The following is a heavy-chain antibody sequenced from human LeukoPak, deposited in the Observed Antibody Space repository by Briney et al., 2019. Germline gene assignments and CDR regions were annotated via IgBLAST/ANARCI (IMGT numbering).Heavy chain of an antibody. CDR3: ASSGSSGYLTTSGSNFDY. CDR2: IYTSGST. D-gene: IGHD3-22*01. V-gene: IGHV4-4*07. Sequence: SETLSLTCTVSGGSISSYYWSWIRQPAGKGLEWIGRIYTSGSTNYNPTLKSRVTMSVDTSKNQFSLKLSSVTAADTAVYYCASSGSSGYLTTSGSNFDYWGQGTLVTVSS. CDR1: GGSISSYY. J-gene: IGHJ4*02.